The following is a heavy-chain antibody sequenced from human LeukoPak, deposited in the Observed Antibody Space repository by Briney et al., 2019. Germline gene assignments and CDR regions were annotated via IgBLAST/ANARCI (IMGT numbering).Heavy chain of an antibody. J-gene: IGHJ4*02. Sequence: GGSLRLSCAASGFTFNSYAMYWVRQAPGKGLEWVSGIFGNGGSAHYADSVRGRFTISRDNSKNTVYLQMDSLRVEDTAVYYCGKTTTGYSSGRYPGWPVDYWGQGTLVTVSS. CDR1: GFTFNSYA. CDR3: GKTTTGYSSGRYPGWPVDY. CDR2: IFGNGGSA. D-gene: IGHD6-19*01. V-gene: IGHV3-23*01.